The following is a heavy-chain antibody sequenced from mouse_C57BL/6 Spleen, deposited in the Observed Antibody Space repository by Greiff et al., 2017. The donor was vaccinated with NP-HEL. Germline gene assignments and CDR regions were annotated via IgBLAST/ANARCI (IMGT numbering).Heavy chain of an antibody. J-gene: IGHJ2*01. CDR3: ARGRTYSPSRYFDY. D-gene: IGHD5-1*01. V-gene: IGHV1-64*01. Sequence: VQLQQPGAELVKPGASVKLSCKASGYTFTSYWMHWVKQRPGQGLEWIGMIHPNSGSTNYNEKFKSKATLTVDKSSSTAYMQLSSLTSEDSAVYDGARGRTYSPSRYFDYWGQGTTLTVSA. CDR1: GYTFTSYW. CDR2: IHPNSGST.